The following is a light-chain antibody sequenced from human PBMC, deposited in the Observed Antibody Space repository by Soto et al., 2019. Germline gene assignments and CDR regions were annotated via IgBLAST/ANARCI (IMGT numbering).Light chain of an antibody. CDR2: EVS. CDR1: SSDVGGYKY. Sequence: QSVLTQPPSASGSPGQSVNISCTGTSSDVGGYKYVSWYQQHPGKAPKLMIYEVSKRPSGVPDRFSGSKSGNTASLTVSGLQAEDEADYYCSSYAGSNNLVFGGGTKLTVL. CDR3: SSYAGSNNLV. J-gene: IGLJ2*01. V-gene: IGLV2-8*01.